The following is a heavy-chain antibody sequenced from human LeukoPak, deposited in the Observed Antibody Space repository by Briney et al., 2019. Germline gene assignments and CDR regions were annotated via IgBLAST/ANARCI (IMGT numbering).Heavy chain of an antibody. J-gene: IGHJ4*02. V-gene: IGHV5-51*01. CDR3: ARDRVPVSPVASSSSFSY. Sequence: GESLKISCKGSGYSFTSYWIGWVRQMPGKGLEWMGIIYPGDSDTRYSPSFQGQVTISADKSISTAYLQWSSLKASGTAMYYCARDRVPVSPVASSSSFSYWGQGTLVTVSS. CDR2: IYPGDSDT. CDR1: GYSFTSYW. D-gene: IGHD6-6*01.